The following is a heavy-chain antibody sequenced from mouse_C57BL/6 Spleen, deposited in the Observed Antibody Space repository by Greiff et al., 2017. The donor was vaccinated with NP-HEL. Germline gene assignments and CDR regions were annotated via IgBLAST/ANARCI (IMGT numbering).Heavy chain of an antibody. CDR3: AREDYYPYYFDY. CDR2: IYPGSGST. CDR1: GYTFTSYW. D-gene: IGHD1-1*01. V-gene: IGHV1-55*01. Sequence: QVQLQQPGAELVKPGASVKMSCKASGYTFTSYWITWVKQRPGQGLEWIGDIYPGSGSTNYNEKFKSKATLTVDKPSSTAYMQLSSLTSEDSAVYYCAREDYYPYYFDYWGQGTTLTVSS. J-gene: IGHJ2*01.